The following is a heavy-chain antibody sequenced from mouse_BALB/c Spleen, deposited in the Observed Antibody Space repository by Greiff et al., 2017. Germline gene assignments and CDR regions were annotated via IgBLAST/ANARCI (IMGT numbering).Heavy chain of an antibody. CDR1: GYAFSSYG. CDR3: ARAPSTAWFDY. CDR2: IYPGDGDT. Sequence: VQVQQSGAELVRPGSSVKISCKASGYAFSSYGMNWVKQRPGQGLEWIGRIYPGDGDTNYNEKFKGKATLTADKSSSTAYMQLSSLTSEDSAVYFCARAPSTAWFDYWGQGTLVTVSA. J-gene: IGHJ3*01. V-gene: IGHV1-80*01.